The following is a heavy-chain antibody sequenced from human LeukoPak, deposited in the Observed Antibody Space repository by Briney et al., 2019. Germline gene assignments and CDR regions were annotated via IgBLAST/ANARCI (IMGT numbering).Heavy chain of an antibody. CDR1: GFTFSSYC. V-gene: IGHV3-21*01. J-gene: IGHJ1*01. CDR3: ATVDPPGHYYDTSAYGGYFHH. Sequence: GGSLRLSCAASGFTFSSYCMNWVRQAPGKGLEWVSSITSSSSYIYYADSVKGRFAFSRDNAKNSLYLQMNSLRAEDTAVYYCATVDPPGHYYDTSAYGGYFHHWGQGTLVTVSS. D-gene: IGHD3-22*01. CDR2: ITSSSSYI.